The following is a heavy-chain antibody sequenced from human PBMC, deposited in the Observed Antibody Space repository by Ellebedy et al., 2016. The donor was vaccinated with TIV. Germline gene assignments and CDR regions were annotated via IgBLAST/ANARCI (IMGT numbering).Heavy chain of an antibody. V-gene: IGHV3-74*01. D-gene: IGHD2/OR15-2a*01. J-gene: IGHJ4*02. Sequence: GESLKISCAASGFTFSDYWMHWVRQASGKGLVWVSRINSDGSSTNYADSVKGRFTISRDNAKNTLYLQMNSLRAEDTAVYYCARNMGDPPDYWGQGTQVTVSS. CDR2: INSDGSST. CDR3: ARNMGDPPDY. CDR1: GFTFSDYW.